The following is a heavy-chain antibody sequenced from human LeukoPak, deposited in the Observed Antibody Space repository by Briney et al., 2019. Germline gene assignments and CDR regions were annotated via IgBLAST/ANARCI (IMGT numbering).Heavy chain of an antibody. V-gene: IGHV1-69*05. J-gene: IGHJ5*02. D-gene: IGHD3-3*01. CDR3: ARGSVDPEVSWFDP. CDR1: GGTFSSYA. CDR2: IIPVFGTA. Sequence: SVKVSCKASGGTFSSYAISWVRQAPGQGLEWMGGIIPVFGTANYAQKFQGRVTITTDESTSTAYMELSSLRSEDTAVYYCARGSVDPEVSWFDPWGQGTLVTVSS.